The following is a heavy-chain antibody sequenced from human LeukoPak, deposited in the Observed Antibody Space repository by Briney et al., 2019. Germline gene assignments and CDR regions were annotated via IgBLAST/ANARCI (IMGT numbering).Heavy chain of an antibody. J-gene: IGHJ4*02. CDR3: ARDLRCSSTSCYTDGGGY. D-gene: IGHD2-2*02. Sequence: GSSVKVSCKASGGTFSSYAISWVRQAPGQGLEWMGGIIPIFGTANYAQKFQGRVTITADESTSTAYMELSSLRSEDTAVYYCARDLRCSSTSCYTDGGGYWGQGTLVTVSS. CDR1: GGTFSSYA. V-gene: IGHV1-69*01. CDR2: IIPIFGTA.